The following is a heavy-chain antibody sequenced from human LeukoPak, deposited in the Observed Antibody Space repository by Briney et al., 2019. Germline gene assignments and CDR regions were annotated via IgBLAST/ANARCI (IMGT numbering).Heavy chain of an antibody. J-gene: IGHJ4*02. CDR2: INHSGST. V-gene: IGHV4-34*01. CDR1: GGSFSGYY. D-gene: IGHD3-22*01. CDR3: ARHAMTYYYDSRDHRYYFDY. Sequence: PSETLSLTCAVYGGSFSGYYWSWIRQPPGKGLEWIGEINHSGSTNYNPSLKSRVTISVDTSKNQFSLKLSSVTAADTAVYYCARHAMTYYYDSRDHRYYFDYWGQGTLVTVSS.